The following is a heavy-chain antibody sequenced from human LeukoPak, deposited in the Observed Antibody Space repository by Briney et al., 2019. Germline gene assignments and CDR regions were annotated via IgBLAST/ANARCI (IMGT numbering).Heavy chain of an antibody. CDR1: GFTFSSYW. CDR3: ARTRRLRGYSYGRHHDAFDI. D-gene: IGHD5-18*01. J-gene: IGHJ3*02. V-gene: IGHV4-34*01. CDR2: INHSGST. Sequence: GSLRLSCAASGFTFSSYWMSWIRQPPGKGLEWIGEINHSGSTNYNPSLKSRVTISVDTSKNQFSLKLSSVTAADTAVYYCARTRRLRGYSYGRHHDAFDIWGQGTMVTVSS.